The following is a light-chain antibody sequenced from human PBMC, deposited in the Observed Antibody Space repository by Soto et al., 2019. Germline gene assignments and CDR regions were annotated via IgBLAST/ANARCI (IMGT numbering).Light chain of an antibody. CDR1: QSFSSL. Sequence: VLSLSAATLSVSPGEGATLSCRASQSFSSLLALYQQRPGQAPRLLIYRASTRAAGLPDRFSGSGSGTEFTLTISSLQSEDFRVYYCQQYNAWPITSCQRTRPEV. CDR2: RAS. V-gene: IGKV3-15*01. CDR3: QQYNAWPIT. J-gene: IGKJ5*01.